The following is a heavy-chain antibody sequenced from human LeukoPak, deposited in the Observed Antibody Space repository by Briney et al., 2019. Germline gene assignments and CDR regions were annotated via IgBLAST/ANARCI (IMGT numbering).Heavy chain of an antibody. CDR3: ARSDIVLMVYAIAPFDY. V-gene: IGHV1-69*04. CDR2: IIPIFGIA. D-gene: IGHD2-8*01. Sequence: GASVKVSCKASGGTFSSYAISWVRQAPGQGLERMGRIIPIFGIANYAQKFQGRVTITADKSTSTAYMELSSLRSEDTAVYYCARSDIVLMVYAIAPFDYWGQGTLVTVSS. J-gene: IGHJ4*02. CDR1: GGTFSSYA.